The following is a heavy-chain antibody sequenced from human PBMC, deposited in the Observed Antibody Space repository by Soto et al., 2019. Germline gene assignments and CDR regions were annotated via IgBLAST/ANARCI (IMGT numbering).Heavy chain of an antibody. J-gene: IGHJ4*02. CDR2: IIPILGIA. CDR1: GGTFSSYT. Sequence: SVKVSCKAAGGTFSSYTISWVRQAPGQGLEWMGRIIPILGIANYAQKFQGRVTITADKSTSTAYMELSSLRSEDTAVYYCARDPPGLAARRRGLDYWGQGTLVTVSS. V-gene: IGHV1-69*04. D-gene: IGHD6-6*01. CDR3: ARDPPGLAARRRGLDY.